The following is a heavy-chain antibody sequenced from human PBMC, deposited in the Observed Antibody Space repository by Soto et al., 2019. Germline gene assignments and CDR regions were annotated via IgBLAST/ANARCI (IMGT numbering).Heavy chain of an antibody. CDR3: ARDHDFWRGYPYMDF. V-gene: IGHV3-33*01. D-gene: IGHD3-3*01. Sequence: GGSLRLSCAASGFTFSSYGMHWVRQAPGKGLEWVAVIWYDGSNKYYADSVKGRFTISRDNSKNTLYLQMNSLRAEDTAVYYCARDHDFWRGYPYMDFWGKGTTVTVSS. CDR2: IWYDGSNK. J-gene: IGHJ6*03. CDR1: GFTFSSYG.